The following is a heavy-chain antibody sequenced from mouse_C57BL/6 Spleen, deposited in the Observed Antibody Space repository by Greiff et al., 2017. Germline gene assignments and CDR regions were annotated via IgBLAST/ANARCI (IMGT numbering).Heavy chain of an antibody. CDR3: TRDWDGWFAY. D-gene: IGHD4-1*01. J-gene: IGHJ3*01. V-gene: IGHV5-9-1*02. CDR2: ISSGGDYI. CDR1: GFTFSSYA. Sequence: EVNVVESGEGLVKPGGSLKLSCAASGFTFSSYAMSWVRQTPEKRLEWVAYISSGGDYIYYADTVKGQFTISRDNARNTLYLQMSSLKSEDTAMYYCTRDWDGWFAYWGQGTLVTVSA.